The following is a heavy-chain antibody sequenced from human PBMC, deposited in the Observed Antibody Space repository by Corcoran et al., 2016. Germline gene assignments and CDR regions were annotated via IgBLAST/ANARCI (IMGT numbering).Heavy chain of an antibody. J-gene: IGHJ4*02. Sequence: QVQLVESGGGVVQPGRSLRLSCAASGFTFSSYGMHWVRQAPGKGLEWVAVISYDGSNKYYADSVKGRFTISRDNSKNTLYLQMNSLRAEDTAVYYCAKARSMTTVTSGYFDYWGQGTLVTVSS. CDR1: GFTFSSYG. V-gene: IGHV3-30*18. CDR3: AKARSMTTVTSGYFDY. D-gene: IGHD4-4*01. CDR2: ISYDGSNK.